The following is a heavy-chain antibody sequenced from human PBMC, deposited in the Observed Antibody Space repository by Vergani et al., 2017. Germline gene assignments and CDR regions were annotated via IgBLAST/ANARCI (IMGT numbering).Heavy chain of an antibody. J-gene: IGHJ6*02. CDR1: EYSFGNYW. CDR3: ARLPTWIQLWPPLGMDV. D-gene: IGHD5-18*01. Sequence: EVELVQSGPEMRKPGESLKISCKGSEYSFGNYWIGWVRQMPGKGLEWMGIIYPADSDTRYSPSFQGQVTISADKSISTAFLQWDSLKASDTALYYCARLPTWIQLWPPLGMDVWGQGTTVTVSS. CDR2: IYPADSDT. V-gene: IGHV5-51*03.